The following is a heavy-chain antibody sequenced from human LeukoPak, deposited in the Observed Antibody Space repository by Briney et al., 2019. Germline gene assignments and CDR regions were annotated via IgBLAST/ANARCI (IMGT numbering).Heavy chain of an antibody. CDR3: VRADGRSYGLFDS. J-gene: IGHJ4*02. V-gene: IGHV3-9*01. CDR2: ISWNSGSI. Sequence: GGSLRLSCAASGFTFDDYAMHWVRQAPGKGLEWVSGISWNSGSIGYADSVKGRFTTSRDNAKNSLYLQMDSLRPEDTAVYHCVRADGRSYGLFDSWGRGTLVIVSS. D-gene: IGHD5-18*01. CDR1: GFTFDDYA.